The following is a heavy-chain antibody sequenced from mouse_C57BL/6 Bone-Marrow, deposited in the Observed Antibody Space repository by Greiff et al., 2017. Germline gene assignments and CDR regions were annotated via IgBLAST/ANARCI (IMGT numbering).Heavy chain of an antibody. CDR3: AKSYANDDYTMDY. D-gene: IGHD2-2*01. V-gene: IGHV1-64*01. J-gene: IGHJ4*01. CDR2: MHPNGGSP. CDR1: GYTFTNYW. Sequence: QVQLQQPGAELVKPGASVKLSCKASGYTFTNYWMHWVKQRPGQGLEWIGMMHPNGGSPDYNEKFKSEATLSVDKSSRTAYRALSSLTSEDSAVYYCAKSYANDDYTMDYWGQGTSVTVSS.